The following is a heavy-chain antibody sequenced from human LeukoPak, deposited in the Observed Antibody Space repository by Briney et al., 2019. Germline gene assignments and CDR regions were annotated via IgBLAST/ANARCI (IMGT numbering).Heavy chain of an antibody. D-gene: IGHD3-16*02. V-gene: IGHV1-18*01. CDR3: ASGVITFGGVIVLSY. Sequence: ASVKVSCKASGYTFTSYGISWVRQAPGQGLEWMGWISAYNGNTNYAQKLQGRVTMTTGTSTSTAYMELRSLRPDDTAVYYCASGVITFGGVIVLSYWGQGTLVTVSS. CDR2: ISAYNGNT. J-gene: IGHJ4*02. CDR1: GYTFTSYG.